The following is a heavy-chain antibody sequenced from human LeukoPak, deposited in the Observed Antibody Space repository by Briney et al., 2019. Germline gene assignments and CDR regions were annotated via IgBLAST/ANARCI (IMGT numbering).Heavy chain of an antibody. CDR2: IIPIFGTA. D-gene: IGHD5-12*01. Sequence: ASVKVSCKASGGTFSSYAISWVRQAPGQGLEWMGGIIPIFGTANYAQKFQGRVTITADESTSTAYMELSSLRSEDTAVYYCARAGRGYSGYRPFDYWGQGTLVTVSS. V-gene: IGHV1-69*01. CDR1: GGTFSSYA. J-gene: IGHJ4*02. CDR3: ARAGRGYSGYRPFDY.